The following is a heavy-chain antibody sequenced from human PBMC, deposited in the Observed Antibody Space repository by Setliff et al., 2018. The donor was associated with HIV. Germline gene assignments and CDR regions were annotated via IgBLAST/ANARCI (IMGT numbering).Heavy chain of an antibody. V-gene: IGHV7-4-1*02. CDR1: GYTFTSYA. D-gene: IGHD2-2*01. Sequence: ASVKVSCKASGYTFTSYAMNWVRQAPGQGLEWMGWINTNTGNPTYAQGFTGRFVFSLDTSVSTAYLQISSLKAEDTAVYYRARDPQWRPSLEDWFDPWGQGTLVTVSS. CDR2: INTNTGNP. CDR3: ARDPQWRPSLEDWFDP. J-gene: IGHJ5*02.